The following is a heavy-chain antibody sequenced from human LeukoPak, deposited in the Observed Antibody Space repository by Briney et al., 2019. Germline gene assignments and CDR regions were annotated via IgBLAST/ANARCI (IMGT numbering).Heavy chain of an antibody. CDR3: AAWQNRLFDY. CDR1: GGSISSGGYS. V-gene: IGHV4-30-2*01. CDR2: IYHSGST. J-gene: IGHJ4*02. Sequence: SETLSLTCAVSGGSISSGGYSWSWIRQPPGQGLEWIGYIYHSGSTYYNPSLKSRVTISVDRSKNQFSLKLSSVTAADTAVYYCAAWQNRLFDYWGQGTLVTVSS. D-gene: IGHD2/OR15-2a*01.